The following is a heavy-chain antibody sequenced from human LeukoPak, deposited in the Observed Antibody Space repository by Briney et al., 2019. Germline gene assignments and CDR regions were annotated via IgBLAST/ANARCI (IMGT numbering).Heavy chain of an antibody. J-gene: IGHJ4*02. CDR3: AKDRSIGTYYTFDH. CDR1: GFTFSDYA. Sequence: PGGSLRLSCATSGFTFSDYAMIWVRQAPGKGLEWVATISGSGVMTYYADSVKGRFTVSGDNSKNTVYLQMSSLTAADTAVYYCAKDRSIGTYYTFDHWGQGTLVTVSS. CDR2: ISGSGVMT. V-gene: IGHV3-23*01. D-gene: IGHD1-26*01.